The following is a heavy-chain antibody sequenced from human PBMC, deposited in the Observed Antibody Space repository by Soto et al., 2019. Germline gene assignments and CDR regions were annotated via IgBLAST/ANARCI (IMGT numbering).Heavy chain of an antibody. V-gene: IGHV1-46*01. CDR1: GYTFTSYY. CDR2: INPSGGST. D-gene: IGHD3-22*01. J-gene: IGHJ4*02. Sequence: SVKVSCKASGYTFTSYYMHWVRQAPGQGLEWMGIINPSGGSTSYAQKFQGRVTMTRDTSTSTAYMELSSPRAEDTAVYYCARDSSGYYSFDYWGQGTLVTVSS. CDR3: ARDSSGYYSFDY.